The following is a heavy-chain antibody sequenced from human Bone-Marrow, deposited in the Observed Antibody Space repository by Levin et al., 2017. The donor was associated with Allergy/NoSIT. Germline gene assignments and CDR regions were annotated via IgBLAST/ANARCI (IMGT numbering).Heavy chain of an antibody. CDR2: ISSTGSTI. D-gene: IGHD2-2*01. J-gene: IGHJ5*02. Sequence: GESLKISCAASGFTFSDYYMSWIRQTPGKGLEWVSYISSTGSTIYYADSVKGRFTISRDNAKNSLYLQMNSLRAEDTAVYYCARAGLGYCTSTSCWWFDPWGQGTLVTVSS. CDR3: ARAGLGYCTSTSCWWFDP. CDR1: GFTFSDYY. V-gene: IGHV3-11*01.